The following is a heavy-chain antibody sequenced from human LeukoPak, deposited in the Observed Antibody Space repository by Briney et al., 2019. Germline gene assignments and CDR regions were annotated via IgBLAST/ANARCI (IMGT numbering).Heavy chain of an antibody. CDR1: GYTFTSYY. Sequence: ASVNVSCKASGYTFTSYYMHWVRQAPGQGLEWMGIINPSGGSTSYAQKFQGRVTMTRDTSTSTVYMELSSLRSEDTAVYYCARDPVPAAMGGWFDPWGQGTLVTVSS. J-gene: IGHJ5*02. CDR3: ARDPVPAAMGGWFDP. V-gene: IGHV1-46*01. D-gene: IGHD2-2*01. CDR2: INPSGGST.